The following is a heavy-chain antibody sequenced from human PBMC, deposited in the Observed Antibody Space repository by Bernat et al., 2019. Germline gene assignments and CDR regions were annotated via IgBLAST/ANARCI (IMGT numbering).Heavy chain of an antibody. CDR2: ISSSSSYI. CDR3: ARPNLGYCSGGSCYRTYYYYGMDV. CDR1: GFTFSSYS. J-gene: IGHJ6*02. V-gene: IGHV3-21*01. Sequence: EVQLVESGGGLVKPGGSLRLACAASGFTFSSYSMNWVRQAPGKGLEWVSSISSSSSYIYYADSVKGRFPISRDNAKHSLYLQMNSLRAEDTAVYYCARPNLGYCSGGSCYRTYYYYGMDVWGQGTTVTVSS. D-gene: IGHD2-15*01.